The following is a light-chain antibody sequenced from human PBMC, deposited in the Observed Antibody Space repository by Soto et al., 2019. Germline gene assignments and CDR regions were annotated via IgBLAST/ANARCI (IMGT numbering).Light chain of an antibody. CDR2: LNSDGSH. J-gene: IGLJ7*01. Sequence: QSVLTQSPSASASLGASGKLTCTLTSGHSSYAIAWHQQQPEKGPRYLMKLNSDGSHTKGDGIPDRFSGASSGAARYLTISSLQAEDEADYYCQTWGTGIAVFGGGTQLTVL. V-gene: IGLV4-69*01. CDR1: SGHSSYA. CDR3: QTWGTGIAV.